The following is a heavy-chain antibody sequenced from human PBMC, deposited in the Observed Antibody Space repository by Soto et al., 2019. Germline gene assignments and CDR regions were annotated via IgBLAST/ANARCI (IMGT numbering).Heavy chain of an antibody. D-gene: IGHD1-1*01. CDR3: VRDGTKNLRDWFDP. CDR2: IYATGST. J-gene: IGHJ5*02. V-gene: IGHV4-4*07. CDR1: GASLTCYY. Sequence: SETLSLTCNGSGASLTCYYWIWLRPPPGKGLEWIGRIYATGSTDYNPSLKSRVTMSVDMSKKQFSLTLRSVTAADTAMYYCVRDGTKNLRDWFDPWGQG.